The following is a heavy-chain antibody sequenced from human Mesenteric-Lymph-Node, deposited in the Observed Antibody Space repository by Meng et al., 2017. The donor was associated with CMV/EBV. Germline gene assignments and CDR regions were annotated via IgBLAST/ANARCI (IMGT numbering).Heavy chain of an antibody. CDR2: ISSSSNYI. Sequence: GGSLRLSCVASGFTFSSYSMNWVRQAPGRGLEWVSSISSSSNYIYYADSVKGRFTISRDNAKNSLYLQMNSLRAEDTALYYCARGGGRYEYWGQGTLVTVSS. CDR3: ARGGGRYEY. J-gene: IGHJ4*02. V-gene: IGHV3-21*01. D-gene: IGHD6-19*01. CDR1: GFTFSSYS.